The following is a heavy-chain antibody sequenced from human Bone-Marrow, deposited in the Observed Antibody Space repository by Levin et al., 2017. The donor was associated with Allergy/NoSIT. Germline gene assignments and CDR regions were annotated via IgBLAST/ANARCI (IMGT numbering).Heavy chain of an antibody. CDR2: ISSDSKNT. CDR3: AKAFGSAARWYGDFDY. J-gene: IGHJ4*02. CDR1: GFTFNNYA. V-gene: IGHV3-23*01. Sequence: LSLTCAASGFTFNNYAMTWVRQVPGKGLDWVSAISSDSKNTYYAGSVKGRFTISRDSSRNTLYLNMDNLRAEDTAMYYCAKAFGSAARWYGDFDYWGQGTLVTVSS. D-gene: IGHD3-10*01.